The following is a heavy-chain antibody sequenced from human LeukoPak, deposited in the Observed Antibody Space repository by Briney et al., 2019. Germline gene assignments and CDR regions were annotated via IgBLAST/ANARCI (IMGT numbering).Heavy chain of an antibody. CDR3: ARSWSSGYWFPATASFDY. V-gene: IGHV3-7*01. Sequence: GGSLRLSCAASGFTFSSYWMSWVRQAPGKGLGWVATIKQDGSEKYYVDSVKGRFTISRDNAKNSLYLQMNSLRAEDTAVYYCARSWSSGYWFPATASFDYWGQGTLVTVSS. D-gene: IGHD3-22*01. CDR1: GFTFSSYW. CDR2: IKQDGSEK. J-gene: IGHJ4*02.